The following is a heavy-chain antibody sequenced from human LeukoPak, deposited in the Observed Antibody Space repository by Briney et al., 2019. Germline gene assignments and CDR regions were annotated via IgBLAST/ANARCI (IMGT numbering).Heavy chain of an antibody. D-gene: IGHD3-16*02. V-gene: IGHV1-8*01. CDR2: MNPNSGNT. J-gene: IGHJ4*02. Sequence: ASVKASCKASGYTFTSYDINWVRQATGQGLEWMGWMNPNSGNTGYAQKFQGRVTMTRNTSISTAYMELSSLRSEDTAVYYCARGGYSFDMITFGGVIVRDDYWGQGTLVTVSS. CDR3: ARGGYSFDMITFGGVIVRDDY. CDR1: GYTFTSYD.